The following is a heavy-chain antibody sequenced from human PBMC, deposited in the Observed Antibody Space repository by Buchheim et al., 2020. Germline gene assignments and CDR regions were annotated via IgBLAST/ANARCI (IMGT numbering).Heavy chain of an antibody. D-gene: IGHD6-19*01. CDR1: GFTFSSYS. V-gene: IGHV3-48*01. CDR3: ARDSAYSSGWYIVFDY. J-gene: IGHJ4*02. Sequence: EVQLVESGGGLVQPGGSLRLSCAASGFTFSSYSMNWVRQAPGKGLEWVSYISSRSSTICYADSVKGRFTIPRDNAKNSLNLQMNSLRAEDTAVYYCARDSAYSSGWYIVFDYWGQGTL. CDR2: ISSRSSTI.